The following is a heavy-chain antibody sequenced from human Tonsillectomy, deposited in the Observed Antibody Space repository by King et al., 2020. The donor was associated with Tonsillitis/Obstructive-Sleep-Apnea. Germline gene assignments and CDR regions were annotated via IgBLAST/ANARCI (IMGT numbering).Heavy chain of an antibody. J-gene: IGHJ4*02. CDR1: GVTFGSYG. V-gene: IGHV3-30*18. Sequence: VQLVESGGGVVQPGRSLRLSCAASGVTFGSYGMHWGRQSPGKGLEWVAVISYDGSNKYYDDSVKGRFTISRDNSNNTLYLQMNSLRAEDTAVYYFAKEDDSSGWNYFDSWGQGTQVTVSS. CDR3: AKEDDSSGWNYFDS. D-gene: IGHD6-19*01. CDR2: ISYDGSNK.